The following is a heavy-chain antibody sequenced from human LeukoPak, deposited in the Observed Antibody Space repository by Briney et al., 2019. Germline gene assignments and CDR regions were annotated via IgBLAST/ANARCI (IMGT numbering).Heavy chain of an antibody. J-gene: IGHJ5*02. CDR1: GGSISSYY. D-gene: IGHD4-11*01. CDR2: IYTSGST. CDR3: ARRRIGDSTITIYNWFDP. Sequence: SETLSLTCTVSGGSISSYYWSWIRQPAGKGLEWIGRIYTSGSTNYNPSLKSRVTMSVDTSKNQFSLKLSSVTAADTAVYYCARRRIGDSTITIYNWFDPWGQGTLVTVSS. V-gene: IGHV4-4*07.